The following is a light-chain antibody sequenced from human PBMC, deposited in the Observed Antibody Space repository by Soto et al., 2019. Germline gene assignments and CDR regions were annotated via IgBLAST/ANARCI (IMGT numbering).Light chain of an antibody. J-gene: IGLJ3*02. V-gene: IGLV2-11*01. CDR1: SSDVGGYKY. Sequence: QSALTQPRSVSGSPGQSVTISCTGTSSDVGGYKYVSWYQQHPGKAPKFMIYDVSERPSGVPDRFSGSKSGNTASLTISGLQADDEADYYCCSYAGTYNWVFGGGTKLTVL. CDR3: CSYAGTYNWV. CDR2: DVS.